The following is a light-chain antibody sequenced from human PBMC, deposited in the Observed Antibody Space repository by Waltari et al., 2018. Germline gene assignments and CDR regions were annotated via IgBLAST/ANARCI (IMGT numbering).Light chain of an antibody. CDR1: SSNLGSDT. CDR3: ASWDDGLNGWL. V-gene: IGLV1-44*01. J-gene: IGLJ3*02. Sequence: QSVLTQPPSASGTLGQRVTFSCSGSSSNLGSDTVNWYQQFPGTAPKLLLYNGDQRPSGVPDRFSGSKSGTSASLAISGLQSEDEAAYYCASWDDGLNGWLFGGGTKLTVI. CDR2: NGD.